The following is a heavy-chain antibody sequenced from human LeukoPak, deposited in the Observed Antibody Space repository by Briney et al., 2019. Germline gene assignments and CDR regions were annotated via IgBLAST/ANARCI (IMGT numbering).Heavy chain of an antibody. D-gene: IGHD3-3*02. J-gene: IGHJ4*02. CDR3: ARARISSWGYYFDY. Sequence: PGGSLRLSCAASGFTFDDYGMSWVRQAPGKGLEWVSGINWNGGSTGYADSVKGRFTISRDNAKNSLYLQMNSLRAEDTALYHCARARISSWGYYFDYWGQGTLVTVSS. CDR1: GFTFDDYG. V-gene: IGHV3-20*01. CDR2: INWNGGST.